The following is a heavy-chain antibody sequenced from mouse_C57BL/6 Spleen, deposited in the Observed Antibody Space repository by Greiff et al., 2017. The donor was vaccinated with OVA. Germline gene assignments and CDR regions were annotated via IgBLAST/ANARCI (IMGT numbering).Heavy chain of an antibody. V-gene: IGHV2-5*01. CDR1: GFSLTSYG. D-gene: IGHD2-1*01. J-gene: IGHJ4*01. Sequence: VQLQQSGPGLVQPSQSLSITCTVSGFSLTSYGVHWVRQSPGQGLEWLGVIWRGGSTDYNAAFMSRLSITKDNSKSQVFFKMNSLQADDTAIYYCAIPYGNLYYAMDYWGQGTSVTVSS. CDR2: IWRGGST. CDR3: AIPYGNLYYAMDY.